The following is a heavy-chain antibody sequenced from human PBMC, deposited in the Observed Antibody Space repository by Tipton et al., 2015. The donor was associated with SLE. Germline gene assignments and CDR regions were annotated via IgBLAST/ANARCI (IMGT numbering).Heavy chain of an antibody. V-gene: IGHV4-31*03. J-gene: IGHJ6*03. CDR2: IYYTGAT. CDR1: GGSISDGAYY. Sequence: TLSLTCSVSGGSISDGAYYWSWIRQHPGKGLEWIGYIYYTGATYFNPSLESRVTMSVDTSENQFSLKLTSVTAADTAVYYCARVAGEGYYSSGYYQNYYYYTDVWGKGPTVTV. CDR3: ARVAGEGYYSSGYYQNYYYYTDV. D-gene: IGHD3-22*01.